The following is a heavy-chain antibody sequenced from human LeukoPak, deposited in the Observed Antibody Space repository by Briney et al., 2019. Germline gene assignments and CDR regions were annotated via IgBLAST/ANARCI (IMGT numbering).Heavy chain of an antibody. CDR3: ARVNIKAAAGPHDAFDI. CDR1: GYTFTGYY. D-gene: IGHD6-13*01. J-gene: IGHJ3*02. Sequence: ASVKVSCKASGYTFTGYYMHWVRQAPGQGLEWMGWINPNSGGTNYAQKFQGRVTMTRDTSISTAYMELSRLRSDDTAVYYCARVNIKAAAGPHDAFDIWGQETMVTVSS. V-gene: IGHV1-2*02. CDR2: INPNSGGT.